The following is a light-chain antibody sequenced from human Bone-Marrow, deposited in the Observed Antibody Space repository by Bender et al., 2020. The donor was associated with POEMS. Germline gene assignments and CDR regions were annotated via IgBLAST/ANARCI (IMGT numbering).Light chain of an antibody. CDR3: NSYTNSGSWV. Sequence: QSALTQPASVSGSPGQSITISCTGSSSDVGSYNYVSWYQQYPGKSPKLIIYEVSNRPSGISSRFSGSKSGDTASLTISGLQAEDEAHYFCNSYTNSGSWVFGGGTMLTVL. CDR2: EVS. V-gene: IGLV2-14*01. J-gene: IGLJ3*02. CDR1: SSDVGSYNY.